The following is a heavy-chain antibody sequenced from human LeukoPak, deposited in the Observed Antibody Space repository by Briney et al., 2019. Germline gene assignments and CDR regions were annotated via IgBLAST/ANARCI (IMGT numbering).Heavy chain of an antibody. D-gene: IGHD6-13*01. V-gene: IGHV1-69*13. CDR1: GGTFSSYA. CDR3: ARVSSTGYSSNED. CDR2: IIPIFGTA. Sequence: GASVKVSCKASGGTFSSYAISWVRQAPGQGLEWMGGIIPIFGTANSAQKCQGRGTITADESKSTAFMELSSLRSEDTAVYYCARVSSTGYSSNEDWGRGTLVTVSS. J-gene: IGHJ4*02.